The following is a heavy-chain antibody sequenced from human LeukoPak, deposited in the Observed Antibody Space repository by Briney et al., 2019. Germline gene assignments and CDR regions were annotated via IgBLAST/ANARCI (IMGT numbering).Heavy chain of an antibody. Sequence: GESLKISCKGSGYSFTSYWISWVRQMPGKGLEWMGRIDPSDSYTNYSPSFQGHVTISADKSISTAYLQWSSLKASDTAMYYCARHVHYDYVLYGMDVWGKGTTVTVSS. D-gene: IGHD3-16*01. J-gene: IGHJ6*04. CDR3: ARHVHYDYVLYGMDV. V-gene: IGHV5-10-1*01. CDR1: GYSFTSYW. CDR2: IDPSDSYT.